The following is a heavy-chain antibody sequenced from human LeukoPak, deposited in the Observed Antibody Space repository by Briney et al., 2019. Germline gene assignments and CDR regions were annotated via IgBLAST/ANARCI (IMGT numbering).Heavy chain of an antibody. CDR1: GGSISSSSYY. CDR3: ARDSSGWYLTQYFQH. V-gene: IGHV4-39*07. CDR2: IYYSGST. D-gene: IGHD6-19*01. Sequence: PSETLSLTCTVSGGSISSSSYYWGWIRQPPGKGLEWIGSIYYSGSTYYNPSLKSRVTISVDTSKNQFSLKLSSVTAADTAVYYYARDSSGWYLTQYFQHWGQGTLVTVSS. J-gene: IGHJ1*01.